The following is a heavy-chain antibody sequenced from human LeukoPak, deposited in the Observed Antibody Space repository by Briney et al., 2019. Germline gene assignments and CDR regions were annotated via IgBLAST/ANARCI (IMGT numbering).Heavy chain of an antibody. CDR2: FGASGGT. V-gene: IGHV3-23*01. CDR3: ARTGPGSGWARYYFDY. Sequence: GGSLRLSCAGSGFTFSRFGIMWVRLAPGKGLEWVSVFGASGGTYFADSVKGRFTMSRDNSKNTLYPQMNSLRVEDTAVYYCARTGPGSGWARYYFDYWGPGTLVTVSS. J-gene: IGHJ4*02. D-gene: IGHD6-19*01. CDR1: GFTFSRFG.